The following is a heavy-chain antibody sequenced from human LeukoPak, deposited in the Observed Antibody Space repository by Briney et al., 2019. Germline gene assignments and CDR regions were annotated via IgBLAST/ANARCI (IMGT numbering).Heavy chain of an antibody. Sequence: GGSLRLSCAASGFSFSLKAMSWVRQAPGKGVEWVPAIGEGGDTYYADSVKGRFTISRDNSKNTLYLQMNSLRAEDTAVYHCAKTWFSGDMDVWGQGTTVTVSS. D-gene: IGHD3-10*01. J-gene: IGHJ6*02. V-gene: IGHV3-23*01. CDR1: GFSFSLKA. CDR3: AKTWFSGDMDV. CDR2: IGEGGDT.